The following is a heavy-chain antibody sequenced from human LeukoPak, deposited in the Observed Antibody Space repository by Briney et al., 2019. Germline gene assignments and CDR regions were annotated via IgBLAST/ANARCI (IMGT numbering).Heavy chain of an antibody. CDR1: GYRFTSYW. J-gene: IGHJ5*02. Sequence: GESLKISCKGSGYRFTSYWIGWVRQMPGKGLEGMGIIYPGNFDTRYSASFQGQVTISVEKSVNTAYLQWDSLKAADTAIYYCARGRGYTYGYPENWFDPWGQGTPVTVSS. V-gene: IGHV5-51*01. CDR2: IYPGNFDT. CDR3: ARGRGYTYGYPENWFDP. D-gene: IGHD5-18*01.